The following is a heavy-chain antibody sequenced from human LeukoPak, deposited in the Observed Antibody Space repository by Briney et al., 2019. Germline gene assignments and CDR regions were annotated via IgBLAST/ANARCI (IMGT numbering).Heavy chain of an antibody. CDR2: IDTAGGT. J-gene: IGHJ3*02. CDR1: GFTFISYD. D-gene: IGHD3-10*01. CDR3: ARRRYGLGSYSDAFDI. Sequence: GGSLRLSCAASGFTFISYDMHWVRQPTGKGLEWVSGIDTAGGTYYAGSVKGRFTISRENAKNSLSLQMNSLRAGDTAVYYCARRRYGLGSYSDAFDIWGQRTMVTVSS. V-gene: IGHV3-13*04.